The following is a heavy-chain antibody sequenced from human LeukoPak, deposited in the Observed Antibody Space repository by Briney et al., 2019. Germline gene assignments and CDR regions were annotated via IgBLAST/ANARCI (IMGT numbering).Heavy chain of an antibody. D-gene: IGHD2-21*02. V-gene: IGHV3-30*04. Sequence: PGGSLRLSCAASGFTFSSYAMHWVRQAPGKGLEWVAVISYDGSNKYYADSVKGRFTISRDNSKNTLYLQMNSLRAEDTAVYYCAKGRYCGGDCHPAEYFQHWGQGTLVTVSS. CDR2: ISYDGSNK. CDR3: AKGRYCGGDCHPAEYFQH. J-gene: IGHJ1*01. CDR1: GFTFSSYA.